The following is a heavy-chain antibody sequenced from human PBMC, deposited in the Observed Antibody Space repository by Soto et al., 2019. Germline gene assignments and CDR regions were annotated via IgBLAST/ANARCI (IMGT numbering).Heavy chain of an antibody. CDR1: GFSLSTSGVG. J-gene: IGHJ5*02. CDR2: IYWDDDK. D-gene: IGHD2-2*01. CDR3: ALRYCSSTSCYAKNWFDP. V-gene: IGHV2-5*02. Sequence: QITLKESGPTLVKPTQTLTLTCTFSGFSLSTSGVGVGWIRQPPGKALEWLALIYWDDDKRYSPSLKSRLTITKETSKNQVVLTMTNMAPVDTATYYCALRYCSSTSCYAKNWFDPWGQGTLVTVSS.